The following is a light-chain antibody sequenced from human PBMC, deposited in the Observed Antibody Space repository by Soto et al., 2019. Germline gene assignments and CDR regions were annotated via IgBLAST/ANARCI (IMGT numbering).Light chain of an antibody. J-gene: IGLJ1*01. V-gene: IGLV2-14*01. CDR1: SSDVGGYNY. CDR3: SSYTTSSTCV. CDR2: EVS. Sequence: ALTQPASVSGSPGQSINISCTGTSSDVGGYNYVSWYQQHPGKAPKLMIYEVSNRPSGVSNRFSGSKSGNTASLTISGLQAEDEADYACSSYTTSSTCVFGAGTKDTVL.